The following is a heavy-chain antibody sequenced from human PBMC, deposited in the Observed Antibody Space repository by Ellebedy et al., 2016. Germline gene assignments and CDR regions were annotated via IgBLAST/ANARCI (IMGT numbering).Heavy chain of an antibody. V-gene: IGHV3-15*07. Sequence: GGSLRLSCAASGFTLSYAWMNWVRHTPGNGLEWVGLIKSITDGRTIDYASPVKGRFTISNDDSRNTLYLQMNSLKPEDSGLYYFVTEKSGSFPDWGQGTQVTVSS. CDR1: GFTLSYAW. J-gene: IGHJ4*02. D-gene: IGHD1-26*01. CDR2: IKSITDGRTI. CDR3: VTEKSGSFPD.